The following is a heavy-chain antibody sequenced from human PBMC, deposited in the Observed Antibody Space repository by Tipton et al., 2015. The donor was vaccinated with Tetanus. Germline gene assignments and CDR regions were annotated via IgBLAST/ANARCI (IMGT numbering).Heavy chain of an antibody. V-gene: IGHV3-7*01. D-gene: IGHD3-22*01. CDR1: GFTFSSSW. J-gene: IGHJ1*01. CDR3: ASSSRGYYDSSGYYGYFQH. Sequence: SLRLSCAVPGFTFSSSWMSWVRQAPGKGLEWVANIKQDGSEKYYADSVKGRFTISRDNAKNSLFLQVNSLRAEDTAVYYCASSSRGYYDSSGYYGYFQHWGQGTLVTVS. CDR2: IKQDGSEK.